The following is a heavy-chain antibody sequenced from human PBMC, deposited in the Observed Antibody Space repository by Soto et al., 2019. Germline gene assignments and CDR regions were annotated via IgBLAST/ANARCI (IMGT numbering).Heavy chain of an antibody. CDR2: ISSSGSTI. D-gene: IGHD5-18*01. CDR3: ARDSEDTAMVTYY. J-gene: IGHJ4*02. Sequence: VQLVESGGGVVQPGRSLRLSCAASGFTFSSYGMHWVRQAPGKGLEWVSYISSSGSTIYYADSVKGRFTISRDNAKNSLYLQMNSLRAEDTAVYYCARDSEDTAMVTYYWGQGTLVTVSS. CDR1: GFTFSSYG. V-gene: IGHV3-48*04.